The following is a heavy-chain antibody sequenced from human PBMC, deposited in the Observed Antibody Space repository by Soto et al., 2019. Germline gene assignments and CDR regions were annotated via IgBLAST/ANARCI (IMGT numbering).Heavy chain of an antibody. D-gene: IGHD2-15*01. CDR2: IYYSGST. CDR1: GGSISSGGYY. CDR3: ASWWAIKGYFTY. Sequence: SETLSLTCTVSGGSISSGGYYWSWIRQHPGKGLEWIGYIYYSGSTYYNPSLKSRVTISVDTSKNQFSLKLSSVTAADTAVYYCASWWAIKGYFTYWGQGSLVNVSS. V-gene: IGHV4-31*03. J-gene: IGHJ4*02.